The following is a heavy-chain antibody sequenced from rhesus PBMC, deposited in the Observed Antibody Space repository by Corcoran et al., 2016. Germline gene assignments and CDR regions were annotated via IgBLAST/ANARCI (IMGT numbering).Heavy chain of an antibody. V-gene: IGHV4-122*02. D-gene: IGHD1-44*02. Sequence: QLQLQESGPGLVKPSETLSLTCAVSGYSISSGYGWSWIRQPPGKELEWIMYISYCGSTSDNPSLRSRVTMSGDTSRNQFSLKLGSVTAADTAVYYCARGYGGALYYWGQGVLVTVSS. CDR1: GYSISSGYG. J-gene: IGHJ4*01. CDR2: ISYCGST. CDR3: ARGYGGALYY.